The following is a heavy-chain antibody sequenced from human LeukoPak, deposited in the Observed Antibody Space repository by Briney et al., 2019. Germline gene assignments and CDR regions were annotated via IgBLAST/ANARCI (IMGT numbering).Heavy chain of an antibody. D-gene: IGHD4-23*01. CDR2: IWYDGSNK. J-gene: IGHJ3*02. CDR3: AKDAQIYGGNDAFDI. CDR1: GFTFSSYG. Sequence: GGSLRLSCAPSGFTFSSYGMHWVRQAPGKGLEWVAVIWYDGSNKYYADSVKGRFTISRDNSKNTLYLQMNSLRAEDTAVYYCAKDAQIYGGNDAFDIWGQGTMVTVSS. V-gene: IGHV3-33*06.